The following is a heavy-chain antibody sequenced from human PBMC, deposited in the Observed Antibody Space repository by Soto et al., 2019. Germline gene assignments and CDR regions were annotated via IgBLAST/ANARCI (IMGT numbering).Heavy chain of an antibody. Sequence: GASVKVSCKSSGYTFTSYAVHWVRQAPGQRLEWMAWINAGNGNTKYSQKFQDRITMTTDTSTNTAYLELRSLKSGDTAVFYCARSSGTYPPSREYYGLDVWRQGTTVTVSS. CDR1: GYTFTSYA. D-gene: IGHD1-26*01. V-gene: IGHV1-3*01. CDR2: INAGNGNT. CDR3: ARSSGTYPPSREYYGLDV. J-gene: IGHJ6*02.